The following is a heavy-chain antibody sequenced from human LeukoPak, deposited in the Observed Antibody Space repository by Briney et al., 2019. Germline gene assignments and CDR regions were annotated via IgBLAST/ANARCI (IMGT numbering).Heavy chain of an antibody. CDR3: ARDIHVPRIREPYFDI. CDR1: GYSISSGYY. V-gene: IGHV4-38-2*02. J-gene: IGHJ3*02. CDR2: IYHSGST. Sequence: SETLSLTCIVSGYSISSGYYWGWIRQPPGKGLEWIGSIYHSGSTNYNPSLNGRVTISVDTSKNQFSLKLSSVTAADTAVYYCARDIHVPRIREPYFDIWGEGTLVTVSS. D-gene: IGHD1-14*01.